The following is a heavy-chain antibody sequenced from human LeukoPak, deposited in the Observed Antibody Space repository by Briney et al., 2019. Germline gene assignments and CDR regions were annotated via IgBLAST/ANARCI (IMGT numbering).Heavy chain of an antibody. CDR2: IYYSGST. D-gene: IGHD6-13*01. V-gene: IGHV4-39*01. Sequence: SETLSLTCTVSGGSISSSSYYWGWIRQPPGKGLEWIGSIYYSGSTYYNPSLKSRVTISVDTSKNQFSLKLSSVTAADTAVYYCARQGSSWYYRWGQGTLVTVSS. CDR1: GGSISSSSYY. CDR3: ARQGSSWYYR. J-gene: IGHJ4*02.